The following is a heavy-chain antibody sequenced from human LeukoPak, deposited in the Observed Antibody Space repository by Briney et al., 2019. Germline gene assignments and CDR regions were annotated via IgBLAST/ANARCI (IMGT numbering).Heavy chain of an antibody. CDR1: GFTFSSYA. Sequence: GGSLRLSCAASGFTFSSYAMSWVRQAPGKGLEWVSAISGTYGDGGTYYADSVKGRFTISRDNAKNSLYLQMNSLRPEDTAVYYCARDKPPQAAAATYHYNGMDVWGQGTTVIVS. V-gene: IGHV3-23*01. CDR3: ARDKPPQAAAATYHYNGMDV. J-gene: IGHJ6*02. CDR2: ISGTYGDGGT. D-gene: IGHD6-13*01.